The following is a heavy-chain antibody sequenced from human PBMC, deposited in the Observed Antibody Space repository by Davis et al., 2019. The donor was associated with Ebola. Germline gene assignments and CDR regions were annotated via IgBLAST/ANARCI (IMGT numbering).Heavy chain of an antibody. CDR2: KFDSGPS. V-gene: IGHV4-59*11. Sequence: SETLSPTCTVSGVSITSHYWSWIRQSPGKELEWIGYKFDSGPSNYNPSLQSRVTISIDTSKTQFSLKLTSVTAADTAVYYCARRYLRGWYFDLWGRGTLVTVSS. J-gene: IGHJ2*01. CDR1: GVSITSHY. CDR3: ARRYLRGWYFDL. D-gene: IGHD3-9*01.